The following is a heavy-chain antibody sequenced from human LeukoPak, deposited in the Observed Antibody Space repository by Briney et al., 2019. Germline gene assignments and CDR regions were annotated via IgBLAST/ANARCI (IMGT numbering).Heavy chain of an antibody. J-gene: IGHJ4*02. CDR3: ARGLGARYCSSTSCYAWYYFDY. CDR2: IYTSGST. Sequence: SETLSLTCTVSGGSISSYYWSWIRQPAGKGLEWIGRIYTSGSTNYNPSLKSRVTMSVDTSKNQFSLKLSSVTAADTAVYYCARGLGARYCSSTSCYAWYYFDYWGQGTLVTVSS. CDR1: GGSISSYY. V-gene: IGHV4-4*07. D-gene: IGHD2-2*01.